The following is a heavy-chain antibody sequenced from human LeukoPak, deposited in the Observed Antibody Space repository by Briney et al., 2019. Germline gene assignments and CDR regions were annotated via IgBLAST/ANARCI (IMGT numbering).Heavy chain of an antibody. D-gene: IGHD6-6*01. CDR1: DGSISTYY. J-gene: IGHJ4*02. CDR2: VYYSGSA. V-gene: IGHV4-59*03. CDR3: ATTAIGSSSSYYFDY. Sequence: SETLSLTCTISDGSISTYYWSWIRQPPGKGLEWIGYVYYSGSADYNPSLRGRVTLSVDTSKNQFSLTLTSVTAADTAMYYCATTAIGSSSSYYFDYWGRGTLVTVSS.